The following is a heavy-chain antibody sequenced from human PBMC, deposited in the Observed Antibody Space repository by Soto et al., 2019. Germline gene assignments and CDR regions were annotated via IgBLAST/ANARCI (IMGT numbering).Heavy chain of an antibody. V-gene: IGHV4-38-2*01. Sequence: PSETLSLTCAVSAYSISSDYYWGWIRQPPGEGLQWIGSIHHSGSTYYNPSLKSRVTISVDTSKNQFSLRLSSVTAADTAVYYCARVPRGSGSVIDYWGPGTLVTGSS. CDR2: IHHSGST. CDR1: AYSISSDYY. J-gene: IGHJ4*02. CDR3: ARVPRGSGSVIDY. D-gene: IGHD3-10*01.